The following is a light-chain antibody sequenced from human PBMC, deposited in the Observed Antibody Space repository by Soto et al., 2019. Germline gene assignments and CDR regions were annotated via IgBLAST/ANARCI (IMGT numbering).Light chain of an antibody. J-gene: IGLJ2*01. CDR2: EGS. Sequence: QSALTQPASVSGSPGQSITISCTGTSGDVGSYNLVSWYQQHPGKAPKLMIYEGSKRPSGVSNRFSGSKSGNTASPTISGLQAEDEADYYCCSYAGSVVFGGGTKVTVL. V-gene: IGLV2-23*01. CDR3: CSYAGSVV. CDR1: SGDVGSYNL.